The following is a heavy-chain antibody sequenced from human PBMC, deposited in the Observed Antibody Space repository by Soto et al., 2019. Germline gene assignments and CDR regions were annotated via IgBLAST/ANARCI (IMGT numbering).Heavy chain of an antibody. CDR2: ISGSGGST. CDR3: ASHITIFGLAFDY. D-gene: IGHD3-3*01. V-gene: IGHV3-23*01. CDR1: GFTFSSYA. Sequence: PGGSLRLSCAACGFTFSSYAMSGVRQAPGKGLEWVSAISGSGGSTYYADSVKGRFTISRDNSKNTLYLQMNSLRAEDTAVYYCASHITIFGLAFDYWGQGTLVTVSS. J-gene: IGHJ4*02.